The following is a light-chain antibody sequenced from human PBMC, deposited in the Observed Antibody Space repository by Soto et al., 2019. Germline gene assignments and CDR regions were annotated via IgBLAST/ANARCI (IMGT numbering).Light chain of an antibody. CDR1: QDISNY. CDR3: QHYRSLPLT. Sequence: DIQMTQSPSSLSASVGDRVTSTCQATQDISNYLNWYQQKPGKAPNLLIHGSSNLETGVPARFSGSGSGTDFTFTISSLQPEDVATYYCQHYRSLPLTFGGGSKVE. V-gene: IGKV1-33*01. CDR2: GSS. J-gene: IGKJ4*01.